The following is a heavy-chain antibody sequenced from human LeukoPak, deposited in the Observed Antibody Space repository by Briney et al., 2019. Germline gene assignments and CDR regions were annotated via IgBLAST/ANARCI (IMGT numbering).Heavy chain of an antibody. CDR3: ARGGVFKYS. CDR1: GFTFSMYD. CDR2: IRYDGSNE. J-gene: IGHJ4*02. D-gene: IGHD3-10*01. Sequence: GGSLRLSCTTSGFTFSMYDMHWVRQAPGKGLEWVAVIRYDGSNEDYLDSVKGRFTISRDNAKTTLDLQMNSLRAEDTAVYYCARGGVFKYSWGQGTLVTVSS. V-gene: IGHV3-33*01.